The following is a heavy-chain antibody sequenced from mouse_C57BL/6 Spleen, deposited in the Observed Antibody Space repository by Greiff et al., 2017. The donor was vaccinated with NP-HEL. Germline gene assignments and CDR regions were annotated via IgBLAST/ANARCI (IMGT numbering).Heavy chain of an antibody. CDR3: ARGRSNWAFDY. CDR1: GYTFTDYY. V-gene: IGHV1-26*01. D-gene: IGHD4-1*01. CDR2: INPNNGGT. Sequence: VQLPQSGPSLVQPGASVKISCKASGYTFTDYYMNWVKQSHGKSLEWIGDINPNNGGTSYNQKFKGKATLTVDKSSSTAYMELRSLTSEDSAVYYCARGRSNWAFDYWGQGTTLTVSS. J-gene: IGHJ2*01.